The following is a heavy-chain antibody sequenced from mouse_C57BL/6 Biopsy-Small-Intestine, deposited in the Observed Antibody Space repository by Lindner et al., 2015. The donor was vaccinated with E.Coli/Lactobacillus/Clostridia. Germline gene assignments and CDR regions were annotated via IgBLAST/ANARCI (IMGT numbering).Heavy chain of an antibody. J-gene: IGHJ4*01. D-gene: IGHD6-1*01. V-gene: IGHV1-63*01. Sequence: SVKVSCKASGGTFSKYAISWVRQAPGQGLEWMGGITPLLGTPDHAQKFQGRLTLTADKTTNTAYMELSSLTSEDTAIYYCARGSWQFEYWGQGTLVTVSS. CDR3: ARGSWQFEY. CDR1: GGTFSKYA. CDR2: ITPLLGTP.